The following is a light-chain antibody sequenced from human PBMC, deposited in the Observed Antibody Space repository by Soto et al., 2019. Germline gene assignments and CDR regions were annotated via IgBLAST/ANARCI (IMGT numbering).Light chain of an antibody. CDR2: GAS. Sequence: EVMLTQSPGTLSLSQGERATLSCSASQSVSSRSLAWYQQKPGQAPRLLISGASSRAADIPDRFSGSGSGTDFTLTINRLEPEDFAVYYCQQYDSSPRTFGQGTKVDI. CDR1: QSVSSRS. J-gene: IGKJ1*01. V-gene: IGKV3-20*01. CDR3: QQYDSSPRT.